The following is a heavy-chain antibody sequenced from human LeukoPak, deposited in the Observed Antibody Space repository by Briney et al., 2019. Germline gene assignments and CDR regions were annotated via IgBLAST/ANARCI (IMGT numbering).Heavy chain of an antibody. V-gene: IGHV1-18*01. J-gene: IGHJ4*02. Sequence: ASVKVSCKASGGTFSSYAISWVRQAPGQGLEWMGWISAYNGNTNYAQKLQGRVTMTTDTSTSTAYMELRSLRSDDTAVYHCARDSVAGIVGGYWGQGTLVTVSS. CDR2: ISAYNGNT. D-gene: IGHD6-19*01. CDR1: GGTFSSYA. CDR3: ARDSVAGIVGGY.